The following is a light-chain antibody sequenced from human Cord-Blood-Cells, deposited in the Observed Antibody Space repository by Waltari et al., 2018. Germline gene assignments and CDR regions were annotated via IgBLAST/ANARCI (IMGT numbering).Light chain of an antibody. V-gene: IGKV1-39*01. CDR1: QIISSY. Sequence: DIQMTQSPSSLSASVGDRVTITCRASQIISSYLNWYQQKPGKAPKLLIYAASSLQSGVPSRFSGSGSGTDFTLTISSLQPEDFATYYCQQSYSRTFGQGTKLEIK. CDR2: AAS. CDR3: QQSYSRT. J-gene: IGKJ2*01.